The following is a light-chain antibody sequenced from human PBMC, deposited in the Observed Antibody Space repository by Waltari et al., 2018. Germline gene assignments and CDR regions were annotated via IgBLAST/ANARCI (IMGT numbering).Light chain of an antibody. J-gene: IGKJ1*01. CDR3: MQAQQTPWT. CDR2: MVS. Sequence: EIVMTQSPLSLPVTPGEPASVSCRSSQSLLHSNGYTFLDWYVQKPGQSPQLLIYMVSNRASGVPDRFSGSGSGTDFTLEISRVEAEDVGVYYCMQAQQTPWTFGQGTKVEIK. CDR1: QSLLHSNGYTF. V-gene: IGKV2-28*01.